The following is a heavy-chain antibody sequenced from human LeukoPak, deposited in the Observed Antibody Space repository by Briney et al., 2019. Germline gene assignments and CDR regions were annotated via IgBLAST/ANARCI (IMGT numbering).Heavy chain of an antibody. Sequence: GGSLRLSCAASGFTFSSYSMNWVRQAPGKGLEWVSYISSSSSTIYYADSVKGRFTISRDNAKNSLYLQMNSLRAEDTAVYYCASRRGATHYYYYYMDVWGKGTTVTVSS. D-gene: IGHD1-26*01. CDR3: ASRRGATHYYYYYMDV. J-gene: IGHJ6*03. CDR2: ISSSSSTI. V-gene: IGHV3-48*04. CDR1: GFTFSSYS.